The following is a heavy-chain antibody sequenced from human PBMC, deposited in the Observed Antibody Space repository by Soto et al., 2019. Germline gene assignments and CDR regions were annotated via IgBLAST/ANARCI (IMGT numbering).Heavy chain of an antibody. CDR2: ISYDGTNK. J-gene: IGHJ4*02. CDR3: PRDVHGTRGMIMDRGY. D-gene: IGHD3-10*01. Sequence: VQMVESGGGVVQPGRSLRLSCAASGFSFSDYNMHWVRQAPGKGLQWVAVISYDGTNKYYADSVKGRFTISRDNSKGTLYLQLNSLRPDDTAVYYCPRDVHGTRGMIMDRGYWGQGTLVTVSS. CDR1: GFSFSDYN. V-gene: IGHV3-30*01.